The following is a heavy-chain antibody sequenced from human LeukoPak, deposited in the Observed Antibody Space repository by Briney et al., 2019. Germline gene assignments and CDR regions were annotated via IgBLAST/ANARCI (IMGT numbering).Heavy chain of an antibody. Sequence: ASVKVSCKASGGTFSSYAISWVRQAPGQGLEWMGRIIPILGIANYAQKFQGRVTMTRDTSTSTVYMELSSLRSEDTAVYYCAPQRIAAAGEFDYWGQGTLVTVSS. CDR1: GGTFSSYA. CDR2: IIPILGIA. J-gene: IGHJ4*02. CDR3: APQRIAAAGEFDY. V-gene: IGHV1-69*04. D-gene: IGHD6-13*01.